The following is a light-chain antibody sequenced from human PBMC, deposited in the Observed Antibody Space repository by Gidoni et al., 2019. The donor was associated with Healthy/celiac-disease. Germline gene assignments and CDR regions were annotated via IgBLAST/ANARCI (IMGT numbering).Light chain of an antibody. J-gene: IGKJ3*01. Sequence: IQMTQSPSSLSASVGDRVTITCRASQRISNYLAWYHQKPGKVPKLLIYAASTLQSGVPSRFSGSGSGTDFTLTISSLQPEDVATYYCQKYNIAPFTFGPGTKVEIK. V-gene: IGKV1-27*01. CDR3: QKYNIAPFT. CDR1: QRISNY. CDR2: AAS.